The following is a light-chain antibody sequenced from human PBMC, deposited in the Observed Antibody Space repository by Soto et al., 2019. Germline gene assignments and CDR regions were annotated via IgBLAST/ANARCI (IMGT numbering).Light chain of an antibody. J-gene: IGKJ1*01. CDR1: QSISGS. V-gene: IGKV1-5*03. CDR3: QQYNGYWT. Sequence: DIQMTQSPSTLSASVGDRVTITCRASQSISGSLAWYQQKPGKAPKLLIYEASNIKSGVPSRFSGSGSGTEYTFTISSLQPDDFASYYCQQYNGYWTFGQGTKVEIK. CDR2: EAS.